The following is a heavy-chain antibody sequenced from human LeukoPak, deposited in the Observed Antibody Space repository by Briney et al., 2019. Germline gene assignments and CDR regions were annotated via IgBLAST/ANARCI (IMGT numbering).Heavy chain of an antibody. D-gene: IGHD1-26*01. V-gene: IGHV1-69*13. Sequence: ASLKVSCKASRGTFTSYAISWVRQAPGQGLEWMGGIIPIFGTANYAQKFQGRVTITADESTSTAYMELSSLRSEDTAVYYCARASNSGSYYLSVYWGQGTLVTVSS. CDR2: IIPIFGTA. CDR3: ARASNSGSYYLSVY. J-gene: IGHJ4*02. CDR1: RGTFTSYA.